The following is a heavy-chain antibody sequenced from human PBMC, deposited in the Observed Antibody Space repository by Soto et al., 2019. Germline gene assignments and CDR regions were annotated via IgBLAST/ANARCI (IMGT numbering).Heavy chain of an antibody. CDR2: INPNSGGT. CDR3: ARGITYYYDSSGYPYFDY. CDR1: GYTFTGYY. Sequence: ASVKVSCKASGYTFTGYYMRWVRQAPGQGLEWMGWINPNSGGTNYAQKFQGWVTMTRDTSISTAYMELSRLRSDDTAVYYCARGITYYYDSSGYPYFDYWGQGTLV. V-gene: IGHV1-2*04. J-gene: IGHJ4*02. D-gene: IGHD3-22*01.